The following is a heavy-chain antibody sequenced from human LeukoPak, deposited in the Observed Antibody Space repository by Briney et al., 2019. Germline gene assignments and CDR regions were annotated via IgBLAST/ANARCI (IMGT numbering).Heavy chain of an antibody. J-gene: IGHJ4*02. Sequence: GGSLRLSCAASGFSFSSYWMNWVRKAPGKGLVWVAHINTDGRTTTYADSVKGRLTVARDNAKNTLYLEMNRLRAEDTAVYYCARDNTYMFDYWGQGTQVTVSS. V-gene: IGHV3-74*01. D-gene: IGHD2-2*02. CDR3: ARDNTYMFDY. CDR1: GFSFSSYW. CDR2: INTDGRTT.